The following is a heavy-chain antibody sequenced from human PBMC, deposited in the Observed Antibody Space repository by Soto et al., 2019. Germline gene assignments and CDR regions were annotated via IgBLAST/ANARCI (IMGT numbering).Heavy chain of an antibody. V-gene: IGHV3-11*01. CDR1: GFTFSDYY. CDR3: ARDGGCSSSNCYNYYYYGLDV. Sequence: GGSLRLSXADSGFTFSDYYMSWIRQAPGKGLEWVSYISSSSSTIYYAESVKGRFTISRDNAKNSLYLQMNSLRAEDTAVYYCARDGGCSSSNCYNYYYYGLDVWGQGTTVTVSS. D-gene: IGHD2-2*02. J-gene: IGHJ6*02. CDR2: ISSSSSTI.